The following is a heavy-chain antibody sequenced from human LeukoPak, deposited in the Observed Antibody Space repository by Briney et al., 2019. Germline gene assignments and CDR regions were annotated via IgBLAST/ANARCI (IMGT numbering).Heavy chain of an antibody. Sequence: PGGSLRLSCAASGFTFSSYSMNWVRQAPGKGLEWVSSISSSSSYIYYADSVKGRFTISRDNAKNSLYLQMNSLRAEDTAVYYCARDIGSSWSSDYWGQGTLVTVSS. J-gene: IGHJ4*02. V-gene: IGHV3-21*01. D-gene: IGHD6-13*01. CDR1: GFTFSSYS. CDR2: ISSSSSYI. CDR3: ARDIGSSWSSDY.